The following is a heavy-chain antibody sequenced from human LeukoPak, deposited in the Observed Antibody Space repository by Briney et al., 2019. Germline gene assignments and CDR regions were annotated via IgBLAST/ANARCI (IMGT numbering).Heavy chain of an antibody. Sequence: PGGSLRLSCAASGFTFSSYAMHWVRQAPGKGLEWVAVISYDGSNKYYADSVKGRFTISRDNSKNTLYLQMNSLRAEDTAVYYCAKDLWAYCGGDCYSASAYFQHWGQGTLVTVPS. CDR3: AKDLWAYCGGDCYSASAYFQH. CDR1: GFTFSSYA. V-gene: IGHV3-30-3*01. CDR2: ISYDGSNK. J-gene: IGHJ1*01. D-gene: IGHD2-21*01.